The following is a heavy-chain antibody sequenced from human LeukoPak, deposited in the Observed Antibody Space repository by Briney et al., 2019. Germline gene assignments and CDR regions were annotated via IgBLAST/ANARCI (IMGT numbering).Heavy chain of an antibody. V-gene: IGHV4-4*07. CDR2: IYTSGST. D-gene: IGHD1-14*01. CDR1: GGSISSYY. Sequence: PSETLSLTCTVSGGSISSYYWSWIRQPAGKGLEWIGRIYTSGSTNYNPSLKSRVTMSVDTSKNQFSLKLSSVTAADTAVYYCARAVGSTHNLYYYYYYTDVWGKGTTVTVSS. CDR3: ARAVGSTHNLYYYYYYTDV. J-gene: IGHJ6*03.